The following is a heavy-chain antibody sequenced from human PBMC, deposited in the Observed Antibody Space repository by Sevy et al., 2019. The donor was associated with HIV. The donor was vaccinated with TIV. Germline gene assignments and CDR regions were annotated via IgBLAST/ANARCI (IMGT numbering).Heavy chain of an antibody. CDR3: ARDSVSLGMDV. Sequence: GGSLRLSCAASGFSFSDFAMSWVRQAPGKGLEWVSYISSSSSTIYYADSVKGRFTISRDNAKNSLYLQMNSLRAEDTAVYYCARDSVSLGMDVWGQGTTVTVSS. V-gene: IGHV3-48*01. CDR2: ISSSSSTI. CDR1: GFSFSDFA. J-gene: IGHJ6*02.